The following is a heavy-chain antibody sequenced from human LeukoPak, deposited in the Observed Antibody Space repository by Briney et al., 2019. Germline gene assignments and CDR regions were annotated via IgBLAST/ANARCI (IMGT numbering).Heavy chain of an antibody. CDR2: ISAYNGNT. V-gene: IGHV1-18*01. CDR3: ARDERITFGGVIVTYGMDV. CDR1: GYTFTSYG. J-gene: IGHJ6*02. Sequence: ASVKVSCKASGYTFTSYGISWVRQAPGQGLEWMGWISAYNGNTNYAQKLQGRVTMTTDTSTSTAYMELRSLRSDDTAVYYCARDERITFGGVIVTYGMDVWGQGTTVTVSS. D-gene: IGHD3-16*02.